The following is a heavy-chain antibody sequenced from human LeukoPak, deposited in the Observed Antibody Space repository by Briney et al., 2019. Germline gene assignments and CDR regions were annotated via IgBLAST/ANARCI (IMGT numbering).Heavy chain of an antibody. CDR1: GGSTSSGDYY. D-gene: IGHD1-26*01. J-gene: IGHJ4*02. CDR3: ARHRAGARYRFDY. V-gene: IGHV4-39*01. CDR2: IYYNGDT. Sequence: SETLSLTCTVSGGSTSSGDYYWGWIRQAPGMGLEWIGSIYYNGDTYYNPSLKSRVTISIDTSKNYFSVRLSSMTAADTAVYYCARHRAGARYRFDYWGQGNLVTVSS.